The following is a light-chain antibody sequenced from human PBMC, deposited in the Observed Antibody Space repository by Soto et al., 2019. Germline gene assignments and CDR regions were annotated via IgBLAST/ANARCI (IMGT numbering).Light chain of an antibody. CDR1: QSISRY. CDR2: AAS. CDR3: QQTYNTPFP. V-gene: IGKV1-39*01. J-gene: IGKJ5*01. Sequence: DIQMTQSPSSLSESVGDRVTIACRASQSISRYLNWYQQKPGKAPELLIYAASSLQSGVPSRFSGGGSGTYFTLTISSLQPEDFATYYCQQTYNTPFPFGQGTRLEIK.